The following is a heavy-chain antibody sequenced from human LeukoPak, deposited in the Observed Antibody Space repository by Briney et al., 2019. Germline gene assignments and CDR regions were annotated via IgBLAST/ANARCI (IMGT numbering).Heavy chain of an antibody. V-gene: IGHV3-23*01. J-gene: IGHJ4*02. Sequence: PGGSLRLSCAASGFRFTGYSMSWVRQAPGKGLEWVAGLGRSGEYTYYADSVKGRFTISRDNSKNTLYLQMNSLRAEDTAVYYCARDSTRLHYYDSSGYYLGYWGQGTLVTVSS. CDR2: LGRSGEYT. CDR1: GFRFTGYS. D-gene: IGHD3-22*01. CDR3: ARDSTRLHYYDSSGYYLGY.